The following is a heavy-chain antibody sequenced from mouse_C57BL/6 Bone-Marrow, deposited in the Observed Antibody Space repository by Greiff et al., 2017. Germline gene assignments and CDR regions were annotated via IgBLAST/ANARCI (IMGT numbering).Heavy chain of an antibody. CDR3: ARPGDPYYFDY. Sequence: EVLLVQSGGDFVKPGGSLKLSCAASGFTFSSYGMSWVRQTPDKRLEWVATISGGGSYTYYHDSVKGRFTISRDNAKNTRYLHMRSLKSEDTAMYDCARPGDPYYFDYWGQGTTLTVSS. J-gene: IGHJ2*01. CDR1: GFTFSSYG. V-gene: IGHV5-6*01. CDR2: ISGGGSYT.